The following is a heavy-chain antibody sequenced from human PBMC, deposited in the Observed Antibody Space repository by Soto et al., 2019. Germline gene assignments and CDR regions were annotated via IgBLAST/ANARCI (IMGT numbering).Heavy chain of an antibody. CDR3: ARAAPAALYYFDY. Sequence: PXGSLRLSCAASGFTXSSYGMHWVRQAPGKGLEWVAVISYDGSNKYYADSVKGRFTISRDNSKNTLYLQMNSLRAEDTAVYYCARAAPAALYYFDYWGQGTLVTVSS. CDR1: GFTXSSYG. J-gene: IGHJ4*02. D-gene: IGHD2-2*01. V-gene: IGHV3-30*03. CDR2: ISYDGSNK.